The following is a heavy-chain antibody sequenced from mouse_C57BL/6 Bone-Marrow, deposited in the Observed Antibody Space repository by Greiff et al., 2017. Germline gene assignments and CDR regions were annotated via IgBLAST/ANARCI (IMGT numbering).Heavy chain of an antibody. J-gene: IGHJ2*01. CDR1: GYTFPSYW. D-gene: IGHD2-14*01. Sequence: VKLQQPGAELVKPGASVKLSCKASGYTFPSYWMQWVKQRPGTGLEWIGEIDPSDSYTNYNQTFKGKATLTVDTSSSTAYMQLSSLTSEDSAVYYCARGGYDGTYVDYWGQGTTLTVSS. CDR2: IDPSDSYT. CDR3: ARGGYDGTYVDY. V-gene: IGHV1-50*01.